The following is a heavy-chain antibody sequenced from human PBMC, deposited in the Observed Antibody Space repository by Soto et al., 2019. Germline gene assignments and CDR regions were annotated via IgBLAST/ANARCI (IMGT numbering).Heavy chain of an antibody. CDR2: IYYSGST. CDR1: GGSISSSSYY. J-gene: IGHJ3*02. D-gene: IGHD5-18*01. CDR3: ARLILGYSYGYAFDI. Sequence: SETLSLTCTVSGGSISSSSYYWGWIRQPPGKGLEWIGSIYYSGSTYYNPSLKSRVTISVDTPKNQFSLKLSSVTAADTAVYYCARLILGYSYGYAFDIWGQGTMVTVSS. V-gene: IGHV4-39*01.